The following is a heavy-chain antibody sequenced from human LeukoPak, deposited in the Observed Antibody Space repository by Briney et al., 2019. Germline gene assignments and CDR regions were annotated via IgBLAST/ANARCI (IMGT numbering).Heavy chain of an antibody. J-gene: IGHJ4*02. D-gene: IGHD2-2*01. V-gene: IGHV1-8*03. CDR3: ARPRYCSSTSCYGAFDY. CDR2: MNPNSGNT. CDR1: GYTFTSYD. Sequence: GASVKVSCKASGYTFTSYDINWVRQATGQGLEWMGWMNPNSGNTGYAQKFQGRVTITRNTSISTAYMELSSLRPEDTAVYYCARPRYCSSTSCYGAFDYWGQGTLVTVSS.